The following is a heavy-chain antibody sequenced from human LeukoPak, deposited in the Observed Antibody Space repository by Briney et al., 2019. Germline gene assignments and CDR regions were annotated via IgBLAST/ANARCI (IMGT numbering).Heavy chain of an antibody. CDR2: ISGSGGST. V-gene: IGHV3-23*01. D-gene: IGHD3-16*01. CDR1: GFTFSSYA. CDR3: AKQGGDQRGDWFDP. J-gene: IGHJ5*02. Sequence: EPGGSLRLSCAASGFTFSSYAVSWVRQAPGKGLEWVSAISGSGGSTYYADSVKGRFTISRDNSKNTLYLQMNSLRAEDTAVYYCAKQGGDQRGDWFDPWGQGTLVTVSS.